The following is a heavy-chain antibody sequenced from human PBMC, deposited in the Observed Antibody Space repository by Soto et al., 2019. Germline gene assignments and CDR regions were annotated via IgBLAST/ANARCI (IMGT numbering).Heavy chain of an antibody. V-gene: IGHV4-39*01. CDR2: IYYSGHT. Sequence: QLQLQESGPGLVKPSETLSLTCTVSGDSISSTTYYWGWIRQPPGKGLEWIGSIYYSGHTYYNPSLKSRVTISVDTSKNQFSLKLNSVTAADTTMYYCARPRRGFNWLDPWGQGTLVTVSS. CDR1: GDSISSTTYY. J-gene: IGHJ5*02. CDR3: ARPRRGFNWLDP.